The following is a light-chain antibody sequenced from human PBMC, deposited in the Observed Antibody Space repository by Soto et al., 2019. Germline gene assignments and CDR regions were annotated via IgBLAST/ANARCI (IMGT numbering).Light chain of an antibody. V-gene: IGLV1-40*01. Sequence: QSVLTQPPSVSGAPGQTVTISCTGNSSNIGAGYEIHWYQQLPGTAPKLLIYANNIRPSGIPDRFSASKSGTSATLAIAGLQADDEAEYYCQSSDISLRHFVLFGGGTKLTVL. CDR2: ANN. CDR1: SSNIGAGYE. CDR3: QSSDISLRHFVL. J-gene: IGLJ2*01.